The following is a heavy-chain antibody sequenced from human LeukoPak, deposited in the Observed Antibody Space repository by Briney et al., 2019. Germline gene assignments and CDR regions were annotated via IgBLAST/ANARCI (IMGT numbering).Heavy chain of an antibody. D-gene: IGHD3-10*01. J-gene: IGHJ4*02. V-gene: IGHV4-39*02. CDR1: GGSISSSTYF. CDR2: IYYSGSP. Sequence: SETLSLTCTVSGGSISSSTYFWGWIRQPPGKGLEWIGSIYYSGSPYYNPSLKSRVTISVDTSKNHFSLRLSSVTATDTAVYYCARILRYYGSGSYGYWGQGTQVTVSS. CDR3: ARILRYYGSGSYGY.